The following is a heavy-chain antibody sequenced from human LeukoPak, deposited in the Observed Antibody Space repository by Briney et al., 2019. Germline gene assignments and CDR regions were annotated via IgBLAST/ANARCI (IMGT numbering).Heavy chain of an antibody. J-gene: IGHJ4*02. CDR1: GFTFSTYC. Sequence: GGSLRLSCAASGFTFSTYCMSWVRQAPGKGLEWVANMNQDGSAKYYVDSVKGRFTISRDNAKSSLYLQMNSLRAEDTAFYYCARSRGDYERGYFDYWGQGTLVTVSS. V-gene: IGHV3-7*01. CDR2: MNQDGSAK. CDR3: ARSRGDYERGYFDY. D-gene: IGHD4-17*01.